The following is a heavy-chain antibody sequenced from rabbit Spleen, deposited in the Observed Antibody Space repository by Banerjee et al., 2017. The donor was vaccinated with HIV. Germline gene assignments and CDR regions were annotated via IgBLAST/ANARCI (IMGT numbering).Heavy chain of an antibody. Sequence: QSLEESGGDLVKPGGALTLTCKASGFSFSSSYWICWVRQAPGKGLEWIACIYIGSSGSTYYASWAKGQFTISKTSSTTVTLQMTSLTVADTATYFCARDTGSSFSSYGMDLWGPGTLVTVS. CDR1: GFSFSSSYW. CDR3: ARDTGSSFSSYGMDL. V-gene: IGHV1S40*01. CDR2: IYIGSSGST. J-gene: IGHJ6*01. D-gene: IGHD8-1*01.